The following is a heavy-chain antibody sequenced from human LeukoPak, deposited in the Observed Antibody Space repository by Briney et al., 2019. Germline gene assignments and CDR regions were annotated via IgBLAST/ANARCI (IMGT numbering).Heavy chain of an antibody. J-gene: IGHJ6*03. CDR1: GGSISSYY. CDR2: IYYSGST. D-gene: IGHD2-15*01. CDR3: ARGVVGAPPLNYYYYYYMDV. Sequence: SETLSLTCTVSGGSISSYYWSWIRQPPGKGLEWIGYIYYSGSTDYNPSLKSRVTISVDTSKNQFSLKLSSVTAADTAVYYCARGVVGAPPLNYYYYYYMDVWGKGTTVTVSS. V-gene: IGHV4-59*01.